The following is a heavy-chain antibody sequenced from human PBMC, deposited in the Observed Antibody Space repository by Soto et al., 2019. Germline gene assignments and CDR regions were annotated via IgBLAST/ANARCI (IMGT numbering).Heavy chain of an antibody. CDR3: AKDFVSRNGVYDHSDI. V-gene: IGHV3-53*01. Sequence: GSLRLSFAAPRFTVSRYYLRWGRPAPGEGLEWVSVLYTGGSTYYADSVNGRFTISRDDSKSTLYLRMDSLRVEDTAVYYCAKDFVSRNGVYDHSDIWGPGTMVTVSS. CDR1: RFTVSRYY. CDR2: LYTGGST. D-gene: IGHD2-8*01. J-gene: IGHJ3*02.